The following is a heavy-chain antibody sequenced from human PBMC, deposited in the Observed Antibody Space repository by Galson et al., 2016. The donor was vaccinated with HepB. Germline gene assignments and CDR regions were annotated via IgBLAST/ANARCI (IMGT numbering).Heavy chain of an antibody. Sequence: ETLSLTCAVYTGSVTGYYWSWIRQPPGKGLEWIGEVNHSGSTSNNPSLKSRVTISVDTSKNQFSLKLTSVTAADTAVYYCARKGKAYYYSGMDVWGKGTTVTVSS. CDR2: VNHSGST. CDR3: ARKGKAYYYSGMDV. D-gene: IGHD2-21*01. CDR1: TGSVTGYY. J-gene: IGHJ6*04. V-gene: IGHV4-34*01.